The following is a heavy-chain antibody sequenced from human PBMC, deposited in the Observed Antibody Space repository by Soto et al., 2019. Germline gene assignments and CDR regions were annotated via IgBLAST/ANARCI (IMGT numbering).Heavy chain of an antibody. CDR1: GDSISSDDYS. CDR2: IYHIGNT. J-gene: IGHJ6*02. D-gene: IGHD4-17*01. V-gene: IGHV4-30-2*01. CDR3: ARGGVYCDYLLGNNGMDV. Sequence: TLSLTCAVSGDSISSDDYSWSWIRHPPGKGLEWIGYIYHIGNTYYNPSLKSRVIISIDRSMNQFSLKLSSVTAADTAVYYCARGGVYCDYLLGNNGMDVWGQGTTVTVSS.